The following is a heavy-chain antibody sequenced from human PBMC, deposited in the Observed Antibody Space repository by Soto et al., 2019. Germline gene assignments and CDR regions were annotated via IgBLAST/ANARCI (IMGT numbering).Heavy chain of an antibody. CDR2: ISYDGSNK. CDR1: GFTFSSNG. Sequence: GGFLRLSCAASGFTFSSNGMHWVRQAPGKGLEWVAVISYDGSNKQYADSVKGRFTISRDNSKNTLFLQMNSLRVEDTAVYYCPKDKWEFSSVFEVWGQGTMVTVSS. V-gene: IGHV3-30*18. D-gene: IGHD1-26*01. CDR3: PKDKWEFSSVFEV. J-gene: IGHJ3*01.